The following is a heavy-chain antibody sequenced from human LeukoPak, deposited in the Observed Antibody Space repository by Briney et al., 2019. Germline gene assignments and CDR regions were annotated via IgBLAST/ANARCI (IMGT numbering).Heavy chain of an antibody. Sequence: GESLKISCKGSGYSFTSYWIGWVRQMPGKGLEWMGIIYPGDSDTRYSPSFQGQVTISADKSISTAYLQWSSLKASDTAMYYCARGTAAAGPEGSRGFDYWGQGTLVTVSS. V-gene: IGHV5-51*01. D-gene: IGHD6-13*01. CDR2: IYPGDSDT. CDR3: ARGTAAAGPEGSRGFDY. J-gene: IGHJ4*02. CDR1: GYSFTSYW.